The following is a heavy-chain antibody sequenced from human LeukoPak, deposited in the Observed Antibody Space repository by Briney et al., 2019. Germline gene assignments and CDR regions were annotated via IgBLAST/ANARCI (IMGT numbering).Heavy chain of an antibody. J-gene: IGHJ4*02. CDR2: ISPNSGGT. CDR3: ARFDYYDSSGNDY. V-gene: IGHV1-2*02. Sequence: ASVKVSCKASGYTFTGYYIHWVRQAPGQGLEWMGWISPNSGGTSYAQKLQGRVTMTTDTSTSTAYMELRSLRSDDTAVYYCARFDYYDSSGNDYWGQGTLVTVSS. CDR1: GYTFTGYY. D-gene: IGHD3-22*01.